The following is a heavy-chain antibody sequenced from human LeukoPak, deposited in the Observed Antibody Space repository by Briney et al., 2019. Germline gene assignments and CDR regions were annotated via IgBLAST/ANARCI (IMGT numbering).Heavy chain of an antibody. J-gene: IGHJ5*02. Sequence: GVYLRLSCAASGFTFSSYAMSWVRQAPGKGLEWVSAISGSGGSTYYADSVKGRFTISRDNSKNTLYLQMNSLRAEDTAVYYCAKVNGDYGRNWFDPWGQGTLVTVSS. CDR2: ISGSGGST. CDR1: GFTFSSYA. V-gene: IGHV3-23*01. CDR3: AKVNGDYGRNWFDP. D-gene: IGHD4-17*01.